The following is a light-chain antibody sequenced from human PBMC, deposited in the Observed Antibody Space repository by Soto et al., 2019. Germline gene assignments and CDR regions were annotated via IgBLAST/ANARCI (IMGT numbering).Light chain of an antibody. Sequence: QSVLTQPASVSGSPGQSITISCTGTSSDVGSYNLVSWYQQHPGKAPKLMIYEGSKRPSGVSNRFSGSKSGNTASLTISGLQAEDEADYYCCSYAGNSSLFGGGTKLTVL. CDR2: EGS. CDR1: SSDVGSYNL. J-gene: IGLJ2*01. V-gene: IGLV2-23*01. CDR3: CSYAGNSSL.